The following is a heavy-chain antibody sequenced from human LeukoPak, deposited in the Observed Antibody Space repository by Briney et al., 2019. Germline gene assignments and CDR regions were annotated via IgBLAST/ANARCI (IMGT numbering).Heavy chain of an antibody. D-gene: IGHD6-19*01. Sequence: SVKVSCKASGGTFSSYAISWVRQAPGQGLEWMGRIIPILGIANYAQKFQGRVTITADKSTSTAYMELSSLRSEDTAVYYCAHIAVAGTGAQGDYWGQGTLVTVSS. V-gene: IGHV1-69*04. J-gene: IGHJ4*02. CDR3: AHIAVAGTGAQGDY. CDR2: IIPILGIA. CDR1: GGTFSSYA.